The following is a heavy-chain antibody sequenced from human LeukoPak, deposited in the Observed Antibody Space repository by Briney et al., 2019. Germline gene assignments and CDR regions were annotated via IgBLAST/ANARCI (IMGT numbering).Heavy chain of an antibody. CDR2: IQYDGSTT. Sequence: GGSLRLSCAASGFSFSSYWMHWVRQAPGKGLVWVARIQYDGSTTNYADSVKGRFTISRDNAKKTLYVQMNSLRAEDTAVYYCARALVAGVTLNALDIWGQGTMVTVSS. V-gene: IGHV3-74*01. J-gene: IGHJ3*02. D-gene: IGHD2-15*01. CDR3: ARALVAGVTLNALDI. CDR1: GFSFSSYW.